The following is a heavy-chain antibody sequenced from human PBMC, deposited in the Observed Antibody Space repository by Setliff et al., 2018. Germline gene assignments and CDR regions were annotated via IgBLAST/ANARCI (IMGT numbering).Heavy chain of an antibody. V-gene: IGHV1-2*04. D-gene: IGHD3-22*01. CDR1: GYTFTGYY. J-gene: IGHJ4*02. CDR2: INPNSGGT. CDR3: ARGEAMIVEQTDFDY. Sequence: ASVKASCKASGYTFTGYYMHWVRQAPGQGLEWMGWINPNSGGTNYAQKFQGWVTMTRDTSISTAYMELSRLRSDDTAVYYCARGEAMIVEQTDFDYWGQGTLVTVSS.